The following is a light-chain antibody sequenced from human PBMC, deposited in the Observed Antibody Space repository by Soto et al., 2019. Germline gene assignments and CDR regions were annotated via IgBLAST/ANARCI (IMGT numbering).Light chain of an antibody. J-gene: IGLJ2*01. CDR2: RNN. CDR3: AAWDGTLNVVL. Sequence: QSVLTQPPSASGTPGQRVNISCSGSSSNIGSNYVYWYRQFPGTAPKLLIQRNNQRPSGVPARFSGSKSGTSASLAISGLRSEDEADYYCAAWDGTLNVVLFGGGTKLTVL. CDR1: SSNIGSNY. V-gene: IGLV1-47*01.